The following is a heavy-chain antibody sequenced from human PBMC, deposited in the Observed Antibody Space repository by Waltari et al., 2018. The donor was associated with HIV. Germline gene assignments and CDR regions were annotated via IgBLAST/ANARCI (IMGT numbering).Heavy chain of an antibody. CDR3: AKDSGGDVRVARRRYHYYGMDV. Sequence: EVQLLESGGGLVQPGGSLRLSCAASGFTFSSYAMSWVRQAPGKGLEWVSAISGSGGSTYYADSVKGRFTISRDNSKNTLYLQMNSLRAEDTAVYYCAKDSGGDVRVARRRYHYYGMDVWGQGTTVTVSS. V-gene: IGHV3-23*01. D-gene: IGHD5-12*01. CDR2: ISGSGGST. J-gene: IGHJ6*02. CDR1: GFTFSSYA.